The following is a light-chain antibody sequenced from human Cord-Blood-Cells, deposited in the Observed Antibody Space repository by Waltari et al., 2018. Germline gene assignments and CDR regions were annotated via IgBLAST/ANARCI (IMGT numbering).Light chain of an antibody. V-gene: IGKV3-15*01. Sequence: EIVMTQSPDTLSVSPGERDTLSCRASQSVSSNLAWYQQKPGQAPRLLIYGASTRATGIPARFSGSGSGTEFTLTISSLQSEDFSVYYCQQYNNWPFTFGPGTKVDIK. CDR3: QQYNNWPFT. CDR1: QSVSSN. J-gene: IGKJ3*01. CDR2: GAS.